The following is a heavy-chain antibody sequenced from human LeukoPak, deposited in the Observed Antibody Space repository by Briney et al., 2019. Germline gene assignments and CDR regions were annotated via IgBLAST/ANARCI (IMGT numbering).Heavy chain of an antibody. D-gene: IGHD6-6*01. CDR1: AGTFNSYA. J-gene: IGHJ5*02. CDR2: ILPIFGAA. CDR3: ARLSSIAARGEWFDP. V-gene: IGHV1-69*13. Sequence: SVKVSCKASAGTFNSYAISWVRQAPGHCLEWLGGILPIFGAANYAQKFQGRVTITADESTGTAYMELSSLRSEDTAVYYCARLSSIAARGEWFDPWGQGTLVTVSS.